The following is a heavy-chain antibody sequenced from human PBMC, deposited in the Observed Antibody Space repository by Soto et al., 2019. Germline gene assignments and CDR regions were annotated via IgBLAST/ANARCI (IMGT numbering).Heavy chain of an antibody. V-gene: IGHV3-15*01. D-gene: IGHD1-26*01. CDR1: GFTFSNAW. J-gene: IGHJ6*02. Sequence: GWSLRLSCAASGFTFSNAWMSWVRQAPGKGLEWVGRIKSKTDGGTTDYAAPVKGRFTISRDDSKNTLYLQMNSLKTEDTAVYYCTTGKGYSGSYYYGMDVWGEGTKVTVS. CDR2: IKSKTDGGTT. CDR3: TTGKGYSGSYYYGMDV.